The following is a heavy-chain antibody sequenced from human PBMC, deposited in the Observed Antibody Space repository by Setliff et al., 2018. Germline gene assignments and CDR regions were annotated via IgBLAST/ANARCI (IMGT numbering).Heavy chain of an antibody. CDR1: GFTFSAHY. CDR2: VSGSDGRT. D-gene: IGHD3-10*01. V-gene: IGHV3-11*04. CDR3: AREGTYGSGGFDY. Sequence: PGGSLRLSCAASGFTFSAHYMDWLRQAPGKGLEWVAAVSGSDGRTYHADSVKGRFTISRDNAKNSLYLQMHSLRAEDTAVYYCAREGTYGSGGFDYWGQGTLVTVSS. J-gene: IGHJ4*02.